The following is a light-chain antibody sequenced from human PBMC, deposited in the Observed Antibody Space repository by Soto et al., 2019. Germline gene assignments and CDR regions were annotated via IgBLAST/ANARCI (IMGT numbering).Light chain of an antibody. CDR3: QQRSNWPPT. J-gene: IGKJ1*01. Sequence: EIVLTQSPATLSLSPGEGATLSCRASQSVSSYLAWYQQNPGQAPRLLIYDASNRATGIPARFSGSGSGTDFTLTISSLEPEDFAVYYCQQRSNWPPTFGQGTKVEIK. V-gene: IGKV3-11*01. CDR1: QSVSSY. CDR2: DAS.